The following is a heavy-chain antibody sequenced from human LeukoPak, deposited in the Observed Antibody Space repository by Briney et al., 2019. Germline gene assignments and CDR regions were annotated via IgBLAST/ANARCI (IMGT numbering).Heavy chain of an antibody. CDR3: AKGLKYYYDSSPSPGMY. J-gene: IGHJ4*02. Sequence: GGTLRLSCAASGFTFSTYGMGWVRQAPGKGLEWVSGINDNAGTSTWYADSVKGRFTISRDNSKNTVYLQMNSLRAEDTAVYYCAKGLKYYYDSSPSPGMYWGQGTLVTVSS. CDR1: GFTFSTYG. D-gene: IGHD3-22*01. V-gene: IGHV3-23*01. CDR2: INDNAGTST.